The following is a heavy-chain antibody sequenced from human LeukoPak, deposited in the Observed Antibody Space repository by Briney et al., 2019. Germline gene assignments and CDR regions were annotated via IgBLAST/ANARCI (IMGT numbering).Heavy chain of an antibody. CDR3: AKDGTNYYDSSGYYV. CDR1: GFTFSSYG. D-gene: IGHD3-22*01. Sequence: GGSLRLSCAASGFTFSSYGMHWVRQAPGKGLEWVAVISYDGSNKYYADSVKGRFTISRDNSKNTLYLQMNSLRAEDTAVYYCAKDGTNYYDSSGYYVWGKGTTVTVSS. V-gene: IGHV3-30*18. CDR2: ISYDGSNK. J-gene: IGHJ6*04.